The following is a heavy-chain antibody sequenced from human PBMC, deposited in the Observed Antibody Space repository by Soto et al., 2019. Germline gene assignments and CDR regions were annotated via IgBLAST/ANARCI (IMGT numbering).Heavy chain of an antibody. J-gene: IGHJ4*02. Sequence: GGSLRLSCAASGFTFNSHGMHWVRQAPGKGLEWVAVAWYDGRKEYYADFVKGRFTISRDNYRNTVYVQLNSLRAEDTAVYYCARARRGRWHDLDYWGQGTQATVSS. CDR3: ARARRGRWHDLDY. D-gene: IGHD2-15*01. CDR1: GFTFNSHG. CDR2: AWYDGRKE. V-gene: IGHV3-33*01.